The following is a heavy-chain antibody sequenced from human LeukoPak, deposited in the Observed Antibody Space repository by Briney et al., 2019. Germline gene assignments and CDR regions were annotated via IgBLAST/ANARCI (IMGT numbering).Heavy chain of an antibody. CDR2: ISYDGSNK. J-gene: IGHJ6*03. D-gene: IGHD3-10*01. CDR3: ARQRITMVRGVIPNYMDV. Sequence: GGSLRLSCAASGFTFSSYGMHWVRQAPGKGLEWVAVISYDGSNKYYADSVKGRFTISRDNSKNTLYLQMNSLRAEDTAVYYCARQRITMVRGVIPNYMDVWGKGTTVTVSS. V-gene: IGHV3-30*03. CDR1: GFTFSSYG.